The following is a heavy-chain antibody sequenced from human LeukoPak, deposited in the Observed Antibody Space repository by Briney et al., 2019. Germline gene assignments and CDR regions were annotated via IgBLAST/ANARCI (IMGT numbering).Heavy chain of an antibody. CDR2: ISGSGGST. CDR1: GFTFSSYA. V-gene: IGHV3-23*01. Sequence: GGSLRLSCAASGFTFSSYAMSWVRQAPGKGLEWVSAISGSGGSTYYADSVKGRFTISRDNSKNTLYLQMTSLRAEDTAVYYCAKSLHYYDFWSGYYGIDYWGQGTLVTVSS. D-gene: IGHD3-3*01. CDR3: AKSLHYYDFWSGYYGIDY. J-gene: IGHJ4*02.